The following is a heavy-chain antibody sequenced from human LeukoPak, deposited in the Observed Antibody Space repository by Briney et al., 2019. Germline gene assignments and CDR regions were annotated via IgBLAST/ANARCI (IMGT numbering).Heavy chain of an antibody. CDR2: INTNTGNP. V-gene: IGHV7-4-1*02. CDR3: ARSFPGIAAAGLDY. J-gene: IGHJ4*02. CDR1: GYTFTSYA. D-gene: IGHD6-13*01. Sequence: ASVKVSCKASGYTFTSYAMNWVRQAPGQGLEWMGWINTNTGNPTYAQGFTGRFVFSLDTSVGTAYLQISSLKAEDTAVYYCARSFPGIAAAGLDYWGQGTLVTVSS.